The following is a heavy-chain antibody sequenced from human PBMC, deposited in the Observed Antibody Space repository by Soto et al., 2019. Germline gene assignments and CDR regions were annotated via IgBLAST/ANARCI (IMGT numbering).Heavy chain of an antibody. CDR1: GYTVTGYF. J-gene: IGHJ5*02. V-gene: IGHV1-2*02. CDR2: INPNSGAT. CDR3: ARGGGTILAPLP. Sequence: ASVKVSCKASGYTVTGYFMHCVRQAPGQGLEWMGWINPNSGATKYAQKFQGRVTLSRDTSISTAYMELSGLRSDDTAVYYCARGGGTILAPLPWGQGTLVTVSS. D-gene: IGHD3-3*01.